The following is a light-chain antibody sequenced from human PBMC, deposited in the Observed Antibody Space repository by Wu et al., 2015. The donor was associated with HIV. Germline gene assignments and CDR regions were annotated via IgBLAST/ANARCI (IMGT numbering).Light chain of an antibody. J-gene: IGKJ1*01. CDR1: QSVSSN. Sequence: QSPSIMSASIGDRVTITCRASQSVSSNLAWYQQKPGQAPRLVIYRASTRATGIPARFSGGGSATEFTLTISSVQSEDFAVYYCQQYNDRPPWTFGQGTKVEI. CDR3: QQYNDRPPWT. CDR2: RAS. V-gene: IGKV3-15*01.